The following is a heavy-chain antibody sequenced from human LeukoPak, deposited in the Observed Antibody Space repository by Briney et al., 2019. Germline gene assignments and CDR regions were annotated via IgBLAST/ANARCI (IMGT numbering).Heavy chain of an antibody. J-gene: IGHJ4*02. D-gene: IGHD3-22*01. CDR1: GGTFSSYA. Sequence: GASVKVSCKASGGTFSSYAISWVRQAPGQGLEWMGGIIPIFGTANYAQKFQGRVTITADGSTSTAYMELSSLRSEDTAVYYCARGDSYDSSGYHDYWGQGTLVTVSS. CDR3: ARGDSYDSSGYHDY. CDR2: IIPIFGTA. V-gene: IGHV1-69*13.